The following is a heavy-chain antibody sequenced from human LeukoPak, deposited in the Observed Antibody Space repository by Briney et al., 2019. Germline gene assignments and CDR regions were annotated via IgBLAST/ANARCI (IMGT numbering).Heavy chain of an antibody. CDR3: ARVSGTPGGYDY. Sequence: GGFLRLSCAASGLTFSSYSMNWVRQAPGKGLEWVSSISSSSRYIYYADSVKGRFTISRDNAKNSLYLQMNSLRAEDTAVYYCARVSGTPGGYDYWGQGTLVTVSS. CDR2: ISSSSRYI. V-gene: IGHV3-21*01. CDR1: GLTFSSYS. D-gene: IGHD2-2*01. J-gene: IGHJ4*02.